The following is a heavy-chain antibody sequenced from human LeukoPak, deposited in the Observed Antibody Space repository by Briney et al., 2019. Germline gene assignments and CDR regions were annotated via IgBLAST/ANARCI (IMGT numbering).Heavy chain of an antibody. J-gene: IGHJ4*02. V-gene: IGHV3-30*01. Sequence: PGRSLRLLWAACGFSFSICAMQWLRQAPGKGLEWVAVMSYDGSNKYYADSVKGRFTISRDNSKYTLYLQMNSLRAEDTAVYYCARDTVVGYYDSNGQYYFDYWGQGTLVTVSS. CDR1: GFSFSICA. D-gene: IGHD3-22*01. CDR3: ARDTVVGYYDSNGQYYFDY. CDR2: MSYDGSNK.